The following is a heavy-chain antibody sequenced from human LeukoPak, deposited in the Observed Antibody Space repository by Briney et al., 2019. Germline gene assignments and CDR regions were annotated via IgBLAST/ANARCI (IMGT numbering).Heavy chain of an antibody. V-gene: IGHV3-23*01. CDR3: AKDRSVVVVAATHPWFDP. CDR2: ISGSGGST. CDR1: GFTFGDHT. Sequence: PGRSLTLSCAASGFTFGDHTLNWVRQAPGKGLEWVSAISGSGGSTYYAASVKGRFTISRDNSKSTLYLQMNSLRAEDTAVYYCAKDRSVVVVAATHPWFDPWGQGTLVTVSS. D-gene: IGHD2-15*01. J-gene: IGHJ5*02.